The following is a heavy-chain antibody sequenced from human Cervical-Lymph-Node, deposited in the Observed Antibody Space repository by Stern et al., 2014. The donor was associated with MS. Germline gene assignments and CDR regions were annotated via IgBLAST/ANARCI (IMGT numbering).Heavy chain of an antibody. D-gene: IGHD1-1*01. V-gene: IGHV3-53*01. J-gene: IGHJ4*02. CDR3: ARDTSSPERSDW. Sequence: EVQLVESGGGVIQPGGSLRLSCTASGFTVSRDYMTWVRQAQGKGLEWVSLITNVGSTFYTDSVKGRFTISRDDSKNTVYLHMTSLRAEDTAMYCCARDTSSPERSDWWGQGTLVTVSS. CDR2: ITNVGST. CDR1: GFTVSRDY.